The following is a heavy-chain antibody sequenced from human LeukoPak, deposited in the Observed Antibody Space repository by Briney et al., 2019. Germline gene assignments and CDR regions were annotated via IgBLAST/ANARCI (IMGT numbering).Heavy chain of an antibody. CDR1: GGSISSYY. V-gene: IGHV4-59*12. CDR2: IYYSGST. D-gene: IGHD3-10*01. Sequence: SETLSLTCTVSGGSISSYYWSWIRQPPGKGLEWIGYIYYSGSTNYNPSLKSRVTISVDTSKNQFSLKLSSVTAADTAVYYCARSMVRGVISSDYWGQGTLVTVSS. CDR3: ARSMVRGVISSDY. J-gene: IGHJ4*02.